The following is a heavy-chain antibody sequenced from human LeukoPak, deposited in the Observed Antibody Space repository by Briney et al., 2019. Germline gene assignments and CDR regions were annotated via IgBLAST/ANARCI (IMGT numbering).Heavy chain of an antibody. CDR1: GSSISSGYY. CDR2: IDHSGIT. V-gene: IGHV4-38-2*02. CDR3: ARDTYYYGSGSYYNWFDP. J-gene: IGHJ5*02. Sequence: SETLSLTCTVSGSSISSGYYWGWIRQPPGKGLEWIGSIDHSGITYYNPSLKSRVTISVHTSKNQFSLRLSSVTAADTAVYYCARDTYYYGSGSYYNWFDPWGQGTLVTVSS. D-gene: IGHD3-10*01.